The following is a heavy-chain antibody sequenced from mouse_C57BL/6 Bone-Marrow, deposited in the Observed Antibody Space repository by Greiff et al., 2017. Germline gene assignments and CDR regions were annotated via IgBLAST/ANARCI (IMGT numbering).Heavy chain of an antibody. D-gene: IGHD2-2*01. CDR1: GFSFNTYA. CDR2: IRSKSNNYAT. CDR3: VRGYAWFAY. V-gene: IGHV10-1*01. Sequence: DVQLVESGGGLVQPKGSLKLSCAASGFSFNTYAMNWVRQAPGKGLEWVARIRSKSNNYATYYADSVKDRFTISRDDSESMLYLQMNNLKTEDTAMYYCVRGYAWFAYWGQGTLVTVSA. J-gene: IGHJ3*01.